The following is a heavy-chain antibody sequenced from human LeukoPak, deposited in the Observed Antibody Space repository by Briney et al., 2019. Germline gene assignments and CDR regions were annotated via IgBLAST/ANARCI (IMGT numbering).Heavy chain of an antibody. J-gene: IGHJ4*02. CDR2: IYYSGST. V-gene: IGHV4-59*01. Sequence: SETLSLTCTVSGGSISSYYWSWIRQPPGKGLVWIGYIYYSGSTNYNPSLKSRVTISVDTSKNQFSLKLSSVTAADTAVYYCAITNSSSWYGGVFDYWGQGTLVTVSS. CDR3: AITNSSSWYGGVFDY. CDR1: GGSISSYY. D-gene: IGHD6-13*01.